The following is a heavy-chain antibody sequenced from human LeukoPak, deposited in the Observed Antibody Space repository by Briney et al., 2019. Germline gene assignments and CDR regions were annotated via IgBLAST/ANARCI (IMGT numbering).Heavy chain of an antibody. Sequence: NPSETLSLTCSVSGDSIKSSGYYWAWIRQPPGKGLEWIGSIYYSGSTYYNPSLKSRVTISVDTSKNQFSLKLSSVTAADTAVYYCARDAIYCSGGSCYSGAFDIWGQGTMVTVSS. CDR2: IYYSGST. D-gene: IGHD2-15*01. J-gene: IGHJ3*02. CDR3: ARDAIYCSGGSCYSGAFDI. V-gene: IGHV4-39*07. CDR1: GDSIKSSGYY.